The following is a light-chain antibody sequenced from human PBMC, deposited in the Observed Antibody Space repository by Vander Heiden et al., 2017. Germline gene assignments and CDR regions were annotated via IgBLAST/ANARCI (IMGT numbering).Light chain of an antibody. J-gene: IGKJ2*01. V-gene: IGKV2-24*01. CDR1: QSLVLTDGNTY. Sequence: IVMTQTPLSSPVTLGQPASISCRSSQSLVLTDGNTYLSWLQQRPGQPPRLLMYKISNRFSGVPDRFSGSEAGTDFTLKISRVEAEDVGVYYGMQATQSYTFGQGTKLEIK. CDR3: MQATQSYT. CDR2: KIS.